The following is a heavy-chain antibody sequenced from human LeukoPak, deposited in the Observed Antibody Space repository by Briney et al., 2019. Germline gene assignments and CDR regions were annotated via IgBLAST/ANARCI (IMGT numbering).Heavy chain of an antibody. J-gene: IGHJ6*02. CDR1: GYTFTSYG. V-gene: IGHV1-18*01. D-gene: IGHD2-2*02. CDR2: INAYNGNT. CDR3: ARYIVVVPAAIPAWVVATSYGMDV. Sequence: GASVKVSCKASGYTFTSYGISWVRQAPGQGLEWMGWINAYNGNTNYAQKLQGRVTMTTDTSTSTAYMELRSLRSDDTAVYYCARYIVVVPAAIPAWVVATSYGMDVWGQGTTVTVSS.